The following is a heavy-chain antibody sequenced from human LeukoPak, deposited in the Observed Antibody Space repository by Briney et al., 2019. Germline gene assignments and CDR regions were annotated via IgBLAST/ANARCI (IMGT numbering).Heavy chain of an antibody. CDR1: GYTFTSYG. J-gene: IGHJ4*02. V-gene: IGHV1-18*01. D-gene: IGHD3-3*01. Sequence: GASVKVSCKASGYTFTSYGISWVRPAPGQGLEWMGWISAYNGNTNYAQKLQGRVTMTTDTSTSTAYMELRSLRSDDTAVYYCARTKNVLRFLEIDYWGQGTLVTVPS. CDR2: ISAYNGNT. CDR3: ARTKNVLRFLEIDY.